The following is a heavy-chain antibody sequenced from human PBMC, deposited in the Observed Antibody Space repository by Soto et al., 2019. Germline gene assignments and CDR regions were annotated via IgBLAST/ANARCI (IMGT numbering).Heavy chain of an antibody. CDR1: RGTFSNYA. V-gene: IGHV1-69*01. D-gene: IGHD3-3*01. CDR3: AADYDGLLS. CDR2: IVPIHDTT. J-gene: IGHJ5*02. Sequence: QVQLVQTGAEVKRPGSSVNVSCTASRGTFSNYAILWVRQAPGQGLEWMGGIVPIHDTTDYAQKFQGRVTITAAEPSSTAYMELRSLRSEDTPVYYCAADYDGLLSWGQGTLVTVSS.